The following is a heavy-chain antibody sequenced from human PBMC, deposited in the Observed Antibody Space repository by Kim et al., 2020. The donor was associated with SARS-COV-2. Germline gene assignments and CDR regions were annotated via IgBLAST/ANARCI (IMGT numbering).Heavy chain of an antibody. J-gene: IGHJ4*02. V-gene: IGHV3-9*01. Sequence: GGSLRLSCAASGFTFDDYAMHWVRQAPGKGLEWVSGISWNSGSIGYADSVKGRFTMSRDNAKNSLYLQMNSLRAEDTALYYCAKDSMVRGATWGQGTLVTVSS. D-gene: IGHD3-10*01. CDR2: ISWNSGSI. CDR3: AKDSMVRGAT. CDR1: GFTFDDYA.